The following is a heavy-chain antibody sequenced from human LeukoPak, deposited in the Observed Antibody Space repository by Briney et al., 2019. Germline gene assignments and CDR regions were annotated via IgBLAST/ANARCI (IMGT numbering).Heavy chain of an antibody. CDR2: IYYSVTT. V-gene: IGHV4-39*07. D-gene: IGHD4-23*01. CDR3: ARDRLRWPKIDY. J-gene: IGHJ4*02. CDR1: GPSISSSDYY. Sequence: SATLSLTCTVSGPSISSSDYYWGWIRQRPGKGLEWFVSIYYSVTTYSNPSVKTRVNISVDTSKNQLSLKLHPVTAADTAVYYCARDRLRWPKIDYWGQGTLVTVSS.